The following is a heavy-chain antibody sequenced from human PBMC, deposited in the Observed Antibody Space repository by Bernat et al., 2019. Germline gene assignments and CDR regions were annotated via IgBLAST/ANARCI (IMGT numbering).Heavy chain of an antibody. CDR1: GGSISSYY. D-gene: IGHD6-19*01. J-gene: IGHJ4*02. CDR3: ARASSGWSSAFDY. CDR2: IYYSGST. V-gene: IGHV4-59*01. Sequence: QVQLQESGPGLVKPSETLSLTCIVSGGSISSYYWSWIRQPPGKGLEWIGYIYYSGSTNYNPSLKSRVTISVDTSKNQFSLKLSSVTAADTAVYYCARASSGWSSAFDYWGQGTLVTVSS.